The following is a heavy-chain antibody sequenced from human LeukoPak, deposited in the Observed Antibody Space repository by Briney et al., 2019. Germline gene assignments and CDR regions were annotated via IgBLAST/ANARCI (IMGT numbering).Heavy chain of an antibody. Sequence: SETLSLTCTASGGSISSYYWSCIRQPPGKGLEWIGYIYYSGSTNYNPSLKSRVTISVDTSKNQFSLKLSSVTAADTAVYYCARGRGYSSGWYSHWGQGTLVTVSS. CDR1: GGSISSYY. CDR2: IYYSGST. CDR3: ARGRGYSSGWYSH. D-gene: IGHD6-19*01. V-gene: IGHV4-59*01. J-gene: IGHJ4*02.